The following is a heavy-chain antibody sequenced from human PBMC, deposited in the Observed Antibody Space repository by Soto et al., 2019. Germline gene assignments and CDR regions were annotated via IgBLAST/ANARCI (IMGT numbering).Heavy chain of an antibody. D-gene: IGHD5-18*01. J-gene: IGHJ4*02. CDR1: GFTFGGHA. CDR3: ATARGSTYGFFDY. V-gene: IGHV3-23*01. Sequence: EVQLLESGGDLVQPGGSLRLSCAASGFTFGGHAMYWVRQAPGKGLEWVSAIRDTGDDTFYADSVKGRFAISRDDSKNMLYLRISSLRPEDTALYFGATARGSTYGFFDYWGQGTLVTVST. CDR2: IRDTGDDT.